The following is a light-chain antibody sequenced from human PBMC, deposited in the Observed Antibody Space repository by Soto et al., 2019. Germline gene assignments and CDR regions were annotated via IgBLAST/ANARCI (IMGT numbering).Light chain of an antibody. V-gene: IGKV3-15*01. J-gene: IGKJ3*01. Sequence: ETVMTQSPATLSVSPGERPTLSCRASQSVYSNLAWYQQKPGQAPRLLIYDASTRATGIPARFSGSGSGTEFTLTISSLQYEDFAVYYCQQYNTWPLTFGPGTKVDIK. CDR1: QSVYSN. CDR2: DAS. CDR3: QQYNTWPLT.